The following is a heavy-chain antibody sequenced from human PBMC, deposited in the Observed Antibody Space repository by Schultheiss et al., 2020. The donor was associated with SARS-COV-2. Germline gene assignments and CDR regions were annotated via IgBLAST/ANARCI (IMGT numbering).Heavy chain of an antibody. CDR2: ISSSGSTI. V-gene: IGHV3-11*04. D-gene: IGHD6-13*01. J-gene: IGHJ4*02. Sequence: GGSLRLSCAASGFTVSSNYMSWVRQAPGKGLEWVSYISSSGSTIYYADSVKGRFTISRDNAKNSLYLQMNSLRAEDTAVYYCARAHPYSSSWYGPVDYWGQGTLVTVSS. CDR3: ARAHPYSSSWYGPVDY. CDR1: GFTVSSNY.